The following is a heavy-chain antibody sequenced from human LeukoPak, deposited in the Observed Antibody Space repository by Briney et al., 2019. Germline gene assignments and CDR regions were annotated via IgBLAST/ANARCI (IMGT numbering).Heavy chain of an antibody. CDR1: GYTFTSYG. CDR3: ARDGVLAGILTADPHYYYGMDV. J-gene: IGHJ6*02. CDR2: ISAYNGNT. Sequence: GASVKVSCKASGYTFTSYGINWVRQAPGQGLEWMGWISAYNGNTNYAQNLQDRVTMTTDTSTSTAYMELRSLRSDDTAVYYCARDGVLAGILTADPHYYYGMDVWGQGTTVTVSS. V-gene: IGHV1-18*01. D-gene: IGHD3-9*01.